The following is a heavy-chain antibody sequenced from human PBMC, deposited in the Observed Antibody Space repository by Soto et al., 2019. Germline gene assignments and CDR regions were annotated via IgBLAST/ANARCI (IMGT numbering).Heavy chain of an antibody. Sequence: EVQLVESGGGLVQPGGSLRLSCAASGFTFSRHWMHWVRQAPGKGLEWVSRVNGDGSTTTYADSVKGRFTISRDNAKNTLYLQMNSLRVEDTAVYYCARVRQTVATILSYWGQGILVTVSS. J-gene: IGHJ4*02. V-gene: IGHV3-74*01. CDR3: ARVRQTVATILSY. CDR1: GFTFSRHW. CDR2: VNGDGSTT. D-gene: IGHD5-12*01.